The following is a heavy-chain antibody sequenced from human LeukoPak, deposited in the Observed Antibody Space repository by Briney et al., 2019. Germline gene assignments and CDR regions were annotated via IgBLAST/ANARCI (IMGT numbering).Heavy chain of an antibody. J-gene: IGHJ2*01. CDR3: ARDVVGYYYDSSGYWYFDL. V-gene: IGHV4-30-4*01. D-gene: IGHD3-22*01. CDR2: NYYSGST. CDR1: GGSISSGDYY. Sequence: PSQTLSLTCTVSGGSISSGDYYWSWIRQPPGKGLEWIGYNYYSGSTYYNPSLKSRVTISVDTSKNQFSLKLSSVTAADTAVYYCARDVVGYYYDSSGYWYFDLWGRGTLVTVSS.